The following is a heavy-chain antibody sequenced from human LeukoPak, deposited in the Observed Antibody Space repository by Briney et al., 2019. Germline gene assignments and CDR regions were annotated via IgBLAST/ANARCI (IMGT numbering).Heavy chain of an antibody. CDR3: AKDRATSSGSYYGYFGY. CDR2: ISTSGDTT. CDR1: GFTFSDFA. V-gene: IGHV3-23*01. D-gene: IGHD1-26*01. Sequence: GGSLRLSCAASGFTFSDFAMSWVRQAPGKGPEWLSAISTSGDTTYYADSVKGRFTISRDNSKNTLYLQMNSLRAEDTALYYCAKDRATSSGSYYGYFGYWGQGTLVTVSS. J-gene: IGHJ4*02.